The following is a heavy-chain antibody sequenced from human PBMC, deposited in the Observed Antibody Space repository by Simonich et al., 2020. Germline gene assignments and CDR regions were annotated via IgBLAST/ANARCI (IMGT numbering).Heavy chain of an antibody. CDR1: GFTFSGYW. Sequence: EVQLVESGGGLVQPGGSLGLSCAASGFTFSGYWMSWVRQAPGKGLGWVANIKQDGSEKYYVDSVKGRFTISRDNAKNSLYLQMNSLRAEDTAVYYCARDGLGTAYYYYMDVWGKGTTVTVSS. D-gene: IGHD7-27*01. CDR2: IKQDGSEK. CDR3: ARDGLGTAYYYYMDV. J-gene: IGHJ6*03. V-gene: IGHV3-7*01.